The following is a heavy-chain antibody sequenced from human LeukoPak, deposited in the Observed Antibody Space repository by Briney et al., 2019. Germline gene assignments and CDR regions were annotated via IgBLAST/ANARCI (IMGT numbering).Heavy chain of an antibody. CDR2: ISAYNGNT. J-gene: IGHJ4*02. CDR3: ARDIYYYDSSAYYYFDY. D-gene: IGHD3-22*01. CDR1: GYTFSSFG. Sequence: ASVKVSCKASGYTFSSFGISWVRQAPGQGLEWMGWISAYNGNTKYAQKLQGRVTMTTDTSTSTAYMELRSLRSDDTAIYYCARDIYYYDSSAYYYFDYWGQGTLVAVSS. V-gene: IGHV1-18*01.